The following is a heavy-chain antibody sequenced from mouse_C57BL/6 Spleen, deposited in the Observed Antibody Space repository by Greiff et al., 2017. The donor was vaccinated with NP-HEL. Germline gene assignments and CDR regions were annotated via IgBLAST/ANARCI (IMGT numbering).Heavy chain of an antibody. CDR1: GYSFTDYN. CDR3: ARESGLLRGYFDY. J-gene: IGHJ2*01. CDR2: INPNYGTT. D-gene: IGHD1-1*01. V-gene: IGHV1-39*01. Sequence: VQLKESGPELVKPGASVKISCKASGYSFTDYNMNWVTQSNGKSLEWIGVINPNYGTTSYNQKFKGKATLTVDQSSSTAYMQLNSLTSEDSAFYYCARESGLLRGYFDYWGQGTTLTVSS.